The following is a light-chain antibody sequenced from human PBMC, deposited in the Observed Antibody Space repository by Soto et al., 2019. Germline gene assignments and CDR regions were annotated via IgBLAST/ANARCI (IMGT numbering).Light chain of an antibody. CDR1: SSNIGRNT. CDR3: AAWDDILNGYV. Sequence: QSVLTQPPSASGTPGQTVAISCSGPSSNIGRNTVNWYQQLPGTAPKLLLYSNNQRPSRAPDRFSGSKSGTSASLAISGLQSEDEADYYCAAWDDILNGYVFGTGTKLTVL. J-gene: IGLJ1*01. V-gene: IGLV1-44*01. CDR2: SNN.